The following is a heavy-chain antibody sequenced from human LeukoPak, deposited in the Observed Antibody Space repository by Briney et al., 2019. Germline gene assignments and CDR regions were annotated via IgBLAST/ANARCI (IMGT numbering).Heavy chain of an antibody. Sequence: ASVKVSCKASGYTFTSYYMHWVRHAPGQGLEWMGIINPSGGSTSYAQKFQGRVTMTRDTSTSTVYMELSSLRSEDTAVYYCARDLEGEYSYGSIDYWGERTLVTVSS. CDR3: ARDLEGEYSYGSIDY. D-gene: IGHD5-18*01. CDR1: GYTFTSYY. CDR2: INPSGGST. J-gene: IGHJ4*02. V-gene: IGHV1-46*01.